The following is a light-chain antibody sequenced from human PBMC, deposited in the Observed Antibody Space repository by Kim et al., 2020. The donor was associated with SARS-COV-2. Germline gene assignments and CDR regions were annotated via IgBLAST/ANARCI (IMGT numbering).Light chain of an antibody. V-gene: IGLV3-19*01. CDR3: NSRDSSGNHLV. CDR2: GKN. CDR1: SLRSYY. J-gene: IGLJ3*02. Sequence: ALGQTVRITCQGDSLRSYYASWYQQKPGQAPVLVIYGKNNRPSGIPDRFSGPSSGNTASLTITGAQAEDEADYYCNSRDSSGNHLVFGGGTKVTVL.